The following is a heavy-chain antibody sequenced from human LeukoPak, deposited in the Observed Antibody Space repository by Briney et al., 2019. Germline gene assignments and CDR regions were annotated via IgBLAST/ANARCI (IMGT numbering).Heavy chain of an antibody. CDR2: IHSTGNS. V-gene: IGHV4-39*01. J-gene: IGHJ6*02. CDR1: GGSISGTDLY. CDR3: EKDSHLDV. D-gene: IGHD2-15*01. Sequence: SETLSLTCTVSGGSISGTDLYWGWIRQLPGKGLEWIGDIHSTGNSFCNPSLKSRVTISVDTSKNQFSLKLSSVTAADTAVYYCEKDSHLDVWGHGTTVTVSS.